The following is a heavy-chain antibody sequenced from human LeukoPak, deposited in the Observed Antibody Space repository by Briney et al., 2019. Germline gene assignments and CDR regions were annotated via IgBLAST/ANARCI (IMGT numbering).Heavy chain of an antibody. CDR3: ASKLTTGY. Sequence: GGSLRLSCVVSGLTVSSNCMGWVRQAPGKGLEWVSVIYSGGTTNYADSVKGRFLVYRDNSKNTLYLQMNSLRAEGTAVYYCASKLTTGYWGQGTLVTVSS. J-gene: IGHJ4*02. D-gene: IGHD4-17*01. CDR2: IYSGGTT. V-gene: IGHV3-66*01. CDR1: GLTVSSNC.